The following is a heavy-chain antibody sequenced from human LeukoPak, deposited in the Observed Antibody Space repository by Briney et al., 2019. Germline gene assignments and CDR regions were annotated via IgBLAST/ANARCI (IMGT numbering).Heavy chain of an antibody. CDR1: GYTFTDYY. Sequence: ASVKISCKVSGYTFTDYYMHWVQQAPGKGLEWMGLVDPEDGETIYAEKFQGRVTMTADTSTDTAYMELSSLRSEDTAVYYCATSRLIVVVPAAPLDYWGQGTLVTVSS. V-gene: IGHV1-69-2*01. D-gene: IGHD2-2*01. CDR3: ATSRLIVVVPAAPLDY. J-gene: IGHJ4*02. CDR2: VDPEDGET.